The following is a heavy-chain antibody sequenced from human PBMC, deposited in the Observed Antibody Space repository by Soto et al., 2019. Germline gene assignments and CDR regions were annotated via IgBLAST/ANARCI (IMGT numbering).Heavy chain of an antibody. V-gene: IGHV4-30-2*01. CDR1: DVSIVSGGYS. Sequence: PSETLSLTCAVSDVSIVSGGYSCSWIRQPPGKGLEWIGYIYHSGSTYYNPSLKSRVTISVDRSKNQFSLKLSSVTAADTAVYYCARGQVVAAQHWGQGTLVTVSS. CDR3: ARGQVVAAQH. CDR2: IYHSGST. D-gene: IGHD2-15*01. J-gene: IGHJ4*02.